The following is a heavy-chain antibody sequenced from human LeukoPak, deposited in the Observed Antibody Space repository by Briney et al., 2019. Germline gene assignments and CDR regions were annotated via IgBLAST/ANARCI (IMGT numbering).Heavy chain of an antibody. V-gene: IGHV3-23*01. J-gene: IGHJ6*02. Sequence: PRGSLRLSCAASGFTFSSYAMSWVRQAPGKGLEWVSAISGSGGSTYYADSVKGRFTISRDNSKNTLYLQMNSLRAEDTAVYYCASVGPYNYYYYYGMDVWGQGTTVTVSS. CDR3: ASVGPYNYYYYYGMDV. D-gene: IGHD1-26*01. CDR2: ISGSGGST. CDR1: GFTFSSYA.